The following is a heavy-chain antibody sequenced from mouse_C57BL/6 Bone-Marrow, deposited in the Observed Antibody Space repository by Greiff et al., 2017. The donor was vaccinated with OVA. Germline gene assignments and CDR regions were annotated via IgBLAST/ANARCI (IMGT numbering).Heavy chain of an antibody. Sequence: VQLQQSGAELVRPGASVTLSCKASGYTFTDYEMHWVKQTPVQGLEWIGAIDPETGGTAYNQKFKGKAILTADKSSSTAYMELRSLTSDDSAFCSCSTAVVYYYAMDYWGQGTSVTVSS. J-gene: IGHJ4*01. CDR3: STAVVYYYAMDY. CDR1: GYTFTDYE. CDR2: IDPETGGT. V-gene: IGHV1-15*01. D-gene: IGHD1-1*01.